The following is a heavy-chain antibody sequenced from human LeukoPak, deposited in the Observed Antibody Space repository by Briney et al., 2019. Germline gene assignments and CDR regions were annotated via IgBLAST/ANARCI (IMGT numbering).Heavy chain of an antibody. D-gene: IGHD4-17*01. V-gene: IGHV1-69*13. CDR2: IIPIFGTA. Sequence: SVKVSFKASGYTFTGYFMHWVRQAPGQGLEWMGGIIPIFGTANYAQKFQGRVTITADESTSTAYMELSSLRSEDTAVYYCARDLYYGDYYFDYWGQGTLVTVSS. CDR1: GYTFTGYF. CDR3: ARDLYYGDYYFDY. J-gene: IGHJ4*02.